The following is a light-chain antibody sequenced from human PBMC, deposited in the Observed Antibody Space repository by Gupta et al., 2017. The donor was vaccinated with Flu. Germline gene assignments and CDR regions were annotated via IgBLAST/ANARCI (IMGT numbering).Light chain of an antibody. CDR2: WAS. CDR3: QEYYSTPT. CDR1: QSVLYSSNNKNY. V-gene: IGKV4-1*01. J-gene: IGKJ1*01. Sequence: DIVMTQSPDSLAVSLVDRATINCKSSQSVLYSSNNKNYLAWYQQKPGQPPKLLIYWASTRESGVPDRFSGSGSGTDFTLTISRLQAEVVAVYYCQEYYSTPTFGQGTKVEIK.